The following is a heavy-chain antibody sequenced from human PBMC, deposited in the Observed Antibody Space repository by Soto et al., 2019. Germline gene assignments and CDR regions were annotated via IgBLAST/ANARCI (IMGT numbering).Heavy chain of an antibody. Sequence: ASVKVSCKASGYTFTSYAMHWVRQAPGQRLEWMGWINAGNGNTKYSQKFQGRVTITRDTSASTAYMELSSLRSEDTAVYYCAREKRVTSVVVPAATPGIDSSGQGTLVTVSS. J-gene: IGHJ5*01. V-gene: IGHV1-3*01. CDR2: INAGNGNT. D-gene: IGHD2-2*01. CDR1: GYTFTSYA. CDR3: AREKRVTSVVVPAATPGIDS.